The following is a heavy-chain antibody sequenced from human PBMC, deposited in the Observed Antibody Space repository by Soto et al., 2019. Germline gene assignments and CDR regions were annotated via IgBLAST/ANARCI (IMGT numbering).Heavy chain of an antibody. CDR3: ARRHYCRGECTINPDYYYGMDV. CDR1: GFTISSYG. D-gene: IGHD2-21*01. J-gene: IGHJ6*02. CDR2: VWYDGGNK. V-gene: IGHV3-33*01. Sequence: GGSLRLSCAASGFTISSYGMHWVRQAPGKGLEWVALVWYDGGNKYYADSVKGRFTISRDNSKNTLYLQWSSLKASDTAIYYCARRHYCRGECTINPDYYYGMDVWAQGTTVNVSS.